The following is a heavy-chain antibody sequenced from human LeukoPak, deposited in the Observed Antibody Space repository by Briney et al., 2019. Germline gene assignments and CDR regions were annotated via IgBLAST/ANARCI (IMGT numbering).Heavy chain of an antibody. CDR1: GFTFSTYT. D-gene: IGHD2-2*01. CDR2: ISGSSSDI. CDR3: ARQYCSGTSCYQGY. Sequence: PGGSLRLSCAASGFTFSTYTMDWVRQAPGKGLEWVSSISGSSSDIYYANSVKGRFTISRDNAKNSLYLQMKSLRAEDTAVYYCARQYCSGTSCYQGYWGQGTLVTVSS. J-gene: IGHJ4*02. V-gene: IGHV3-21*01.